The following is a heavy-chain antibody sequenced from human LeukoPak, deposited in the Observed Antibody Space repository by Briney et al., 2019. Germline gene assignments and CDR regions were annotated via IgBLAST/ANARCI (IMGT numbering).Heavy chain of an antibody. J-gene: IGHJ4*02. Sequence: ASVKVSCKASGYTFTGYYMHWVRQAPGQGLEWMGWINPNSGGTNYAQKFQGRVTMTRDTSISTAYMELSRLRSDDTVVYYCARGEYSSGWSAVWYWGQGTLVTVSS. CDR1: GYTFTGYY. V-gene: IGHV1-2*02. D-gene: IGHD6-19*01. CDR3: ARGEYSSGWSAVWY. CDR2: INPNSGGT.